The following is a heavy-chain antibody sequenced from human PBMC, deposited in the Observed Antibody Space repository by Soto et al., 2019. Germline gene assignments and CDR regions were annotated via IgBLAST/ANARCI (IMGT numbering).Heavy chain of an antibody. CDR1: GDRDSSNSAA. J-gene: IGHJ3*02. D-gene: IGHD2-21*01. Sequence: PSPSLSLTGAISGDRDSSNSAAWNLIRQSPSRGLEWLGRTYYRSKWYNDYAVSVKSRITINPDTSKNQFSLQLNSVTPEDTAVYYCARELWTGDACDSWGQGTMVTVS. CDR3: ARELWTGDACDS. CDR2: TYYRSKWYN. V-gene: IGHV6-1*01.